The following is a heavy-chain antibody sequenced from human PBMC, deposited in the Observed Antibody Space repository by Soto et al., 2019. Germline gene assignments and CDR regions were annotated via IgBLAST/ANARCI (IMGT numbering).Heavy chain of an antibody. CDR3: ARGLSPDYQDWFDP. J-gene: IGHJ5*02. CDR1: GGTFSSYA. CDR2: IIPIFGTA. Sequence: QVQLVQSGAEVKKPGSSVKVSCKASGGTFSSYAISWVRQAPGQGLEWMGGIIPIFGTANYAQKFQGRVTITADESASTAYMELSSLRSEVTAVYYCARGLSPDYQDWFDPWGQGTLVTVSS. V-gene: IGHV1-69*01. D-gene: IGHD4-17*01.